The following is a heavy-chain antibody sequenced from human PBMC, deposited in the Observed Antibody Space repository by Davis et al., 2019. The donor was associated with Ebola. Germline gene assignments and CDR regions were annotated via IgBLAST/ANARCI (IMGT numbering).Heavy chain of an antibody. Sequence: PSETLSLTCSVSGGSISSGSDYWTWIRQPAGKGLEWIGHVYTSGYTNYNPSLKSRVTISADTSNNQFSLRLTSVTAADTAVYYCALSETSFRVWFDPWGQGTLVTVSS. D-gene: IGHD2-2*01. CDR1: GGSISSGSDY. CDR3: ALSETSFRVWFDP. CDR2: VYTSGYT. J-gene: IGHJ5*02. V-gene: IGHV4-61*09.